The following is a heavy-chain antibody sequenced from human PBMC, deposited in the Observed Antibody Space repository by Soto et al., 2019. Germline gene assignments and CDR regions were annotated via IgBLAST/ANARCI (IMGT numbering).Heavy chain of an antibody. CDR1: GLPVSTNY. CDR2: IYSDGRT. V-gene: IGHV3-53*04. CDR3: ARDFIVDTAMVLPNPGGWFDP. D-gene: IGHD5-18*01. Sequence: PGGSLRLSCVVSGLPVSTNYMSWVRQAPGKGLEWVSFIYSDGRTFYADSVKGRFTVSRLSSKNTLYLQMNSLRAEDTAVYYCARDFIVDTAMVLPNPGGWFDPWGQGTLVTVSS. J-gene: IGHJ5*02.